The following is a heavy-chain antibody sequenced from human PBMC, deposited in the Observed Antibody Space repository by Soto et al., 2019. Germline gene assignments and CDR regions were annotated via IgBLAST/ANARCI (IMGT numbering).Heavy chain of an antibody. CDR3: ARDLAPHRAARSMGV. D-gene: IGHD6-6*01. Sequence: ASVKVSCKASGYTFTSYYMHWVRQAPGQRLEWMGWINVGNGNTRYSQKFQGRVTITRDTSASTAYMELSSLRSEDTAVYYCARDLAPHRAARSMGVWGQGTTVTVSS. CDR1: GYTFTSYY. CDR2: INVGNGNT. V-gene: IGHV1-3*01. J-gene: IGHJ6*02.